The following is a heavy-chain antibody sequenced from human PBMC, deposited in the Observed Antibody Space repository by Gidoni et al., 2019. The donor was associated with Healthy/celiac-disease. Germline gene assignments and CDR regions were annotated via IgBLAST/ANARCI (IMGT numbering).Heavy chain of an antibody. V-gene: IGHV1-69*01. Sequence: QVQLVQSGAEVQKHGSSVKVSCQASGGTFSSSAIRWVRQAPGQGLEWMGGVTPIFGTANYAQTFQGGVTINADESTSTAYRELSWLRSEDTAVYYGCVRMTFVGVIVKDFDYWGQGTLVTVSS. CDR3: CVRMTFVGVIVKDFDY. CDR1: GGTFSSSA. J-gene: IGHJ4*02. D-gene: IGHD3-16*02. CDR2: VTPIFGTA.